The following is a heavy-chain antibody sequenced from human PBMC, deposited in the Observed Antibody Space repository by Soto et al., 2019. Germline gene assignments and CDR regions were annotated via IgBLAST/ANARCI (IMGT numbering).Heavy chain of an antibody. CDR2: ISHDGTKK. Sequence: QVQLVESGGGVVQPGTSLRLSCAASGVTVSSYDMHWARQAPGKGLEWVAVISHDGTKKFYSGSVKGRFTISRDISKNTLYLYMNSLRAEDTAVYYCAKQQLALDSWGQGTLVTVSS. CDR3: AKQQLALDS. J-gene: IGHJ4*02. D-gene: IGHD6-13*01. V-gene: IGHV3-30*18. CDR1: GVTVSSYD.